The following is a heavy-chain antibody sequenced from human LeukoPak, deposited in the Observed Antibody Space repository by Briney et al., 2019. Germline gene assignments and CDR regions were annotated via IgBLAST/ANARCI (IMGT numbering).Heavy chain of an antibody. Sequence: PSETLSLTCTVSGGSISSYYLSWIRQPPGKGLEWIGYIHYSGSPNYNPSLKSRVTISVHTSKNQLSLKLSSVTGADTAVYYCAGCSGGSCYDWLDPWGQGTLVSVSS. V-gene: IGHV4-59*01. CDR1: GGSISSYY. CDR2: IHYSGSP. J-gene: IGHJ5*02. D-gene: IGHD2-15*01. CDR3: AGCSGGSCYDWLDP.